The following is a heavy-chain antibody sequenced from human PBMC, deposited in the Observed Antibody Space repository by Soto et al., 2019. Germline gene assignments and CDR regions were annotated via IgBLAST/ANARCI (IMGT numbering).Heavy chain of an antibody. Sequence: PSETLSLTCTVTGDSISSRSYYWGWIRQLPGKGLEWIGSRYYSGSTYYNPSLRSRVSMSIDTSKDQFSLKLKSVTAADTALYFCARRRTCIVTPAYFDEWGPGSLVTVSS. CDR1: GDSISSRSYY. D-gene: IGHD2-21*01. V-gene: IGHV4-39*01. CDR2: RYYSGST. J-gene: IGHJ4*02. CDR3: ARRRTCIVTPAYFDE.